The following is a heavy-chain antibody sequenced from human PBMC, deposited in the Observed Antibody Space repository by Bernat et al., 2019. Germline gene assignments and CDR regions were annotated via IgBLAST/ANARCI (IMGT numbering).Heavy chain of an antibody. V-gene: IGHV3-53*02. CDR1: GFSVSSNY. J-gene: IGHJ4*02. Sequence: EVQLVETGGGLIQPGGSLRLSCAASGFSVSSNYMSCVRQAPGKGLEWVSVIHSGGTTYYEDSVKGRFIISRDNSKNTLYLQMNSLRAEDTAVYYCATSITMMVYWGQGTLETVSS. CDR3: ATSITMMVY. D-gene: IGHD3-22*01. CDR2: IHSGGTT.